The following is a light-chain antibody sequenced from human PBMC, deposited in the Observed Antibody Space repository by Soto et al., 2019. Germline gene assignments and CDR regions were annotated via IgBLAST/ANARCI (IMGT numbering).Light chain of an antibody. CDR3: QQYGSSPLT. CDR1: QSVISTS. J-gene: IGKJ4*01. CDR2: GAS. Sequence: EIVLTQSPGTLSLSPGERATLSCRTSQSVISTSLAWYQQKPGQAPRLLIYGASNRATGIPDRFSGSGSGTDFTLTINRLEPEDFAMYYCQQYGSSPLTFGGGTKVESK. V-gene: IGKV3-20*01.